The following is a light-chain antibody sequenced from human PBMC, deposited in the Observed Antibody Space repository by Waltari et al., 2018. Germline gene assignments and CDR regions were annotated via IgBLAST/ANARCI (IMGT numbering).Light chain of an antibody. CDR2: GAS. Sequence: EVVMTQSPATLSVSPGERVTLSCRASQSVSRFVAWYQQKPGQAPRLLISGASTRATGIPARFSGSGYGTEFTLTISSLQSEDFAIYYCQQYNDWPPLTFGGGTKLEIK. CDR3: QQYNDWPPLT. V-gene: IGKV3-15*01. CDR1: QSVSRF. J-gene: IGKJ4*01.